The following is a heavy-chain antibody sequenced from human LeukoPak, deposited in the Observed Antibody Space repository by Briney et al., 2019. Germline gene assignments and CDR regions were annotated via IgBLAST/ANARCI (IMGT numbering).Heavy chain of an antibody. CDR1: EFTFRIFY. CDR2: INSRSTYI. V-gene: IGHV3-21*06. D-gene: IGHD6-13*01. CDR3: ARGSSAADAPSDYSYYYYMDV. J-gene: IGHJ6*03. Sequence: PGGSLRLSCAASEFTFRIFYMSWVRQAPGKGLEWVSTINSRSTYITYADSVKGRFTVSRDNARNSLYLQMTSLTAEDTAVYYCARGSSAADAPSDYSYYYYMDVWGTGTTVTVSS.